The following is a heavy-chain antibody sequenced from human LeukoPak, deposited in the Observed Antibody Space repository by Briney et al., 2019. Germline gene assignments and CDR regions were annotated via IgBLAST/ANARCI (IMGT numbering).Heavy chain of an antibody. J-gene: IGHJ6*03. CDR1: GGAITNYY. CDR3: ARAPSGTYYYYMDV. D-gene: IGHD3-10*01. V-gene: IGHV4-59*01. Sequence: SETLSLTCGVSGGAITNYYWNWIRQAPGKGLEWLGYIYYSGSTNYNPSLKSRVTISVDTSKNQFSLKLSSVTAADTAVYYCARAPSGTYYYYMDVWGKGTTVTVSS. CDR2: IYYSGST.